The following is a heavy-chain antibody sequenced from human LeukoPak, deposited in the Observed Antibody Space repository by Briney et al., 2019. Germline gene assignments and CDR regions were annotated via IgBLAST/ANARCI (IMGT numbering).Heavy chain of an antibody. Sequence: GGSLRLSCAASRFTVSSNYMSWVRQAPGKGLEWVSVIYSGGSTYYADSVKGRFTISRHNSKNTLYLQMNSLRAEDTAVYYCARDSSGRFDPWGQGTLVTVSS. D-gene: IGHD3-22*01. J-gene: IGHJ5*02. V-gene: IGHV3-53*04. CDR1: RFTVSSNY. CDR2: IYSGGST. CDR3: ARDSSGRFDP.